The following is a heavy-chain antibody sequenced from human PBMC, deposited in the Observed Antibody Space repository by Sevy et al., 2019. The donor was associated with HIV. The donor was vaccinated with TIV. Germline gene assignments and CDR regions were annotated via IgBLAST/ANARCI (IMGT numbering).Heavy chain of an antibody. CDR2: IWYDGTNK. CDR3: AREYRAVAGIGYYFNY. J-gene: IGHJ4*02. V-gene: IGHV3-33*01. CDR1: GFSFSGYG. Sequence: GGSLRLSCAASGFSFSGYGMHWVRQAPGKGLEWVAVIWYDGTNKEYADSVKGRFTISRDNSKSTLFLQMNSLRTEDPAVYYCAREYRAVAGIGYYFNYWGQGTLVTVSS. D-gene: IGHD6-19*01.